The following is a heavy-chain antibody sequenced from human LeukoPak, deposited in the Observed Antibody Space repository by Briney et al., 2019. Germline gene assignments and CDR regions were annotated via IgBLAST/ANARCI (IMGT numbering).Heavy chain of an antibody. CDR1: AFTFGRSW. J-gene: IGHJ3*02. Sequence: PVGSLPVSCAASAFTFGRSWMSWVRPAPGTVLECVANIEGDGSAKNYVDSVKGRLTIARDNAENSLYLQMESLRVEDTAIYYCARDPGWGAYDICGQGSMVTVSS. D-gene: IGHD7-27*01. V-gene: IGHV3-7*01. CDR3: ARDPGWGAYDI. CDR2: IEGDGSAK.